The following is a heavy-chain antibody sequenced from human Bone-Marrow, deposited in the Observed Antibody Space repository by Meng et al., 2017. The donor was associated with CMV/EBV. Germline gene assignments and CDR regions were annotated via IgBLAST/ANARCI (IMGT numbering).Heavy chain of an antibody. J-gene: IGHJ4*02. V-gene: IGHV3-23*01. CDR2: ISGSGGST. CDR1: GFTFSSYA. D-gene: IGHD2-2*01. CDR3: AKGYCSSTSCYTYYFDY. Sequence: GESLKISCAASGFTFSSYAMSWVRQAPGKGLEWVSAISGSGGSTYYADSVKGRFTTSRDNSKNTLYLQMNSLRAEDTAVYYCAKGYCSSTSCYTYYFDYWGQGTLVTVSS.